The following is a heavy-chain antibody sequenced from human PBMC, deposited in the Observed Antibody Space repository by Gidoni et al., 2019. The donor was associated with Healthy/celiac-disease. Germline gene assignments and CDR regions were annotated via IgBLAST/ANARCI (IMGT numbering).Heavy chain of an antibody. CDR2: IWYDGSKK. J-gene: IGHJ4*02. Sequence: QVQLVESGGGVVQPGRSLRLSCAASGFTFTTYGMHWVRQAPGKGLEWVAVIWYDGSKKYYAYSVKGRFTISRDNFKNTLYLQMNSLRAEDTAVYYCARYEVGAYCSGGSCDVGSGGYFDYWGQGTLVTVSS. V-gene: IGHV3-33*01. CDR3: ARYEVGAYCSGGSCDVGSGGYFDY. CDR1: GFTFTTYG. D-gene: IGHD2-15*01.